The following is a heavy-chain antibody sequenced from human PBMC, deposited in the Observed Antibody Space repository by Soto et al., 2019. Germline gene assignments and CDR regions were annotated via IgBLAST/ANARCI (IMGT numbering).Heavy chain of an antibody. J-gene: IGHJ4*02. V-gene: IGHV3-11*01. CDR1: GFTFSDYY. D-gene: IGHD3-9*01. CDR3: ARDSHYYDILTGYYLDY. Sequence: VGSLRLSCAASGFTFSDYYMSWIRQAPGKGLEWVSYISSSGSTIYYADSVKGRFTISRDNAKNSLYLQMNSLRAEDTAVYYCARDSHYYDILTGYYLDYWGQGALVTVSS. CDR2: ISSSGSTI.